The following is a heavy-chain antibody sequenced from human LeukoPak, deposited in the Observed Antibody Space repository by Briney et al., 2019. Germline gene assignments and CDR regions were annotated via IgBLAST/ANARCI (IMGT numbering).Heavy chain of an antibody. CDR2: IYYSGST. V-gene: IGHV4-39*07. CDR1: GGSISSSSYY. CDR3: ASARGSWGYWYFDL. Sequence: SETLSLTCTVSGGSISSSSYYWGWIRQPPGKGLEWIGSIYYSGSTYYKPSLKSRVTISVDTSKNQFSLKLSSVTAADTAVYYCASARGSWGYWYFDLWGRGTLVTVSS. J-gene: IGHJ2*01. D-gene: IGHD6-13*01.